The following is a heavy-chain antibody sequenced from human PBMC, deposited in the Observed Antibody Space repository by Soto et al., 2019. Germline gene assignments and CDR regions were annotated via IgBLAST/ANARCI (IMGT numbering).Heavy chain of an antibody. J-gene: IGHJ4*02. CDR3: ASDGGNYYGPFDY. Sequence: GGSLRLSCSASGFSFRNHVMHWVRQSPGRGLEYVSGISSNGDTAHYADPVKGRFTISRDNSENTLYLQMSSLRAEDTAVYSCASDGGNYYGPFDYWGQGTLVTVSS. D-gene: IGHD1-26*01. CDR1: GFSFRNHV. V-gene: IGHV3-64D*06. CDR2: ISSNGDTA.